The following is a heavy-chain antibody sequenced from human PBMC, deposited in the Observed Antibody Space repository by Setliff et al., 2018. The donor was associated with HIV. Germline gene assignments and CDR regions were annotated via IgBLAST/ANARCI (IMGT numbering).Heavy chain of an antibody. D-gene: IGHD3-22*01. V-gene: IGHV3-30*03. CDR2: IAYDGSNK. CDR1: GFTYNSYS. J-gene: IGHJ4*02. CDR3: ARVRAYYYDSRGYPDY. Sequence: LRLSCAASGFTYNSYSMKWVRQAPGKGLEWVAVIAYDGSNKYYADSVKGRFTISRDNSKNMMNLQMNSLGAEDTAVYYCARVRAYYYDSRGYPDYWGQGTLVTVSS.